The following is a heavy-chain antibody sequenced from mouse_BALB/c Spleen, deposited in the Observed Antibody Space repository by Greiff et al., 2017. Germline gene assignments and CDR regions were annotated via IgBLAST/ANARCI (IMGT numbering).Heavy chain of an antibody. CDR1: GYTFTSYW. J-gene: IGHJ4*01. V-gene: IGHV1-87*01. D-gene: IGHD3-3*01. CDR3: ARFPQLTYAMDY. CDR2: IYPGDGDT. Sequence: QVQLQQSGAELARPGASVKLSCKASGYTFTSYWMQWVKQRPGQGLEWIGAIYPGDGDTRYTQKFKGKATLTADKSSSTAYMQLSSLASEDSAVYYCARFPQLTYAMDYWGQGTPVTVSS.